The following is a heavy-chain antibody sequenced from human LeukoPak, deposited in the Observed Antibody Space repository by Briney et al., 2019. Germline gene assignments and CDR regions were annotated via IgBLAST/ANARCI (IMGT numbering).Heavy chain of an antibody. J-gene: IGHJ6*02. CDR2: LSYDGFKK. D-gene: IGHD5/OR15-5a*01. Sequence: GGSLRLSCEGSGITLSNHGLHWVRQAPGKGLEWVALLSYDGFKKYYADSVRGRFTISRDNAKNSLYLQMNSLRAEDTAVYYCASSTLGQDGMDVWGQGTTVTVSS. CDR3: ASSTLGQDGMDV. CDR1: GITLSNHG. V-gene: IGHV3-30-3*01.